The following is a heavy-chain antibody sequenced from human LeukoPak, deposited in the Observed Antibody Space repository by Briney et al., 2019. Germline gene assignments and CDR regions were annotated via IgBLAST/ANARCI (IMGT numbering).Heavy chain of an antibody. CDR2: ISSSSSNI. V-gene: IGHV3-21*01. Sequence: GGSPRLSCAASGFTFSSYSMNWVRQAPGKGLEWVSSISSSSSNIYYADSVKGRFTISRDNAKNSLYLQMNSLRAEDTAVYYCARGNFNSNFDYWGQGTLVTVSS. CDR1: GFTFSSYS. J-gene: IGHJ4*02. CDR3: ARGNFNSNFDY. D-gene: IGHD1-1*01.